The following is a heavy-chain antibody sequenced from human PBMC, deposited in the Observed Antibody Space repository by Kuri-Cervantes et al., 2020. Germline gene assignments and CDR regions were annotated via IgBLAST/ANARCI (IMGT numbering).Heavy chain of an antibody. J-gene: IGHJ4*02. V-gene: IGHV4-39*01. CDR3: AKAHRWLQYFDY. CDR2: IHYTRST. Sequence: GSLRLSCTVSGGSMSDSNYYWGWIRQTPGKGLEWIGIIHYTRSTYYNPSLNSRITIVVYTTKKQFSLKLSSVTAAETADYYCAKAHRWLQYFDYWGRGTLVTVSS. D-gene: IGHD5-24*01. CDR1: GGSMSDSNYY.